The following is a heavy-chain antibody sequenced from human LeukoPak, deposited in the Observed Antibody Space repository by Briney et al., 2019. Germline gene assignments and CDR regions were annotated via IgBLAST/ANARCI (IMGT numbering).Heavy chain of an antibody. CDR1: GGSISSGGYY. Sequence: SQTLSLTCTVSGGSISSGGYYWSWIRQHPGKGLEWIGYIYYSGSTYYNPSLKSRVTISVDTSKNQFSLKLSSVTAADTAVYYCAREYCGGDCYSPGTDRAFDIWGQGTMVTVSS. D-gene: IGHD2-21*02. J-gene: IGHJ3*02. CDR3: AREYCGGDCYSPGTDRAFDI. V-gene: IGHV4-31*03. CDR2: IYYSGST.